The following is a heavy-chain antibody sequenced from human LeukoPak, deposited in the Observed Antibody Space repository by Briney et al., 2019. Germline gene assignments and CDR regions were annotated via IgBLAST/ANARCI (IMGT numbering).Heavy chain of an antibody. D-gene: IGHD6-13*01. Sequence: SETLSLTCAVSGGSISSGGYSWSWIRQPPGKGLEWIGYIYYSGSTNYNPSLKSRVTISVDTSKNQFSLKLSSVTAADTAVYYCARQGGVSSSWYGGLDYWGQGTLVTVSS. CDR2: IYYSGST. CDR3: ARQGGVSSSWYGGLDY. J-gene: IGHJ4*02. V-gene: IGHV4-61*08. CDR1: GGSISSGGYS.